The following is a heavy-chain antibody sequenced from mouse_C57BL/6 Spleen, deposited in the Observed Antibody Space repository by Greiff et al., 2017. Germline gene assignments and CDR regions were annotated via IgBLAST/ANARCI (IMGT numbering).Heavy chain of an antibody. D-gene: IGHD1-1*02. CDR1: GFTFSSYG. CDR2: ISSGGSYT. CDR3: ARQGSYDAMDY. V-gene: IGHV5-6*02. Sequence: DVKLVESGGDLVKPGGSLKLSCAASGFTFSSYGMSWVRQTPDKRLAWVATISSGGSYTYYPDSVKGRFTISRDNAKNTLYLQMSSLKSEDTAMYYCARQGSYDAMDYWGQGTSVTVSS. J-gene: IGHJ4*01.